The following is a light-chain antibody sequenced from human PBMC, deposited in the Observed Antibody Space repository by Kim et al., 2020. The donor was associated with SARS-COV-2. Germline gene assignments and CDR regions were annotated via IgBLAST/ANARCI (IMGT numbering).Light chain of an antibody. CDR2: GAS. CDR1: QSVRNN. J-gene: IGKJ2*01. Sequence: EIVMTQSPATLSVSPGERATLSCRASQSVRNNLAWYQQKPGQAPRLLIYGASTRATGIPARFSGSGSGTEFTLIISSLQSEDFAVYYCQQYNNWPPFTFGQVTKLEI. V-gene: IGKV3-15*01. CDR3: QQYNNWPPFT.